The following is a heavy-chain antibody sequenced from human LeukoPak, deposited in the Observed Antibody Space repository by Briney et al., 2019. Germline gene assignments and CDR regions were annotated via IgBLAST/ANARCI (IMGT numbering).Heavy chain of an antibody. V-gene: IGHV1-2*02. CDR1: GYTCTNYY. CDR3: TIDRSDQPLSEYYFDY. J-gene: IGHJ4*02. Sequence: ASVKVSCKASGYTCTNYYMHWVRQAPGQGLEWMGWINANSGGTSYAQKFQGRVTMTRDTSISTAYMELSRLRSDDTAVYYCTIDRSDQPLSEYYFDYWGQGTLVTVSS. D-gene: IGHD2-2*01. CDR2: INANSGGT.